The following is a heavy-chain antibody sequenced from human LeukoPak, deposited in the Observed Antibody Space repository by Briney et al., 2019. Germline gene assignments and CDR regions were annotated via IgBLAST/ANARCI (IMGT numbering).Heavy chain of an antibody. CDR3: ARRRCSSGCYYFDY. CDR2: ISSSGSTI. V-gene: IGHV3-11*01. J-gene: IGHJ4*02. D-gene: IGHD3-22*01. Sequence: GGSLRLSCAASGFTFSDYYMSWIRQAPGKGLEWVSYISSSGSTIYYADFVKGRFTISRDNAKNSLYLQMNSLRAEDTAVYYCARRRCSSGCYYFDYWGQGTLVTVSS. CDR1: GFTFSDYY.